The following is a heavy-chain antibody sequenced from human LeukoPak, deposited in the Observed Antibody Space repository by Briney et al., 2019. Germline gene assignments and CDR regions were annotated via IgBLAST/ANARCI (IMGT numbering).Heavy chain of an antibody. CDR3: ARYSRRDYGEDYLYYYYGMDV. D-gene: IGHD4-17*01. Sequence: VASVKVSCKASGYTFTGYYMHWVRQAPGQGLEWMGWINPNSGGTNYAQKFQGRVTMTRDTSISTAYMELSRLRSDDTAVYYCARYSRRDYGEDYLYYYYGMDVWGQGTTVTVSS. J-gene: IGHJ6*02. CDR1: GYTFTGYY. CDR2: INPNSGGT. V-gene: IGHV1-2*02.